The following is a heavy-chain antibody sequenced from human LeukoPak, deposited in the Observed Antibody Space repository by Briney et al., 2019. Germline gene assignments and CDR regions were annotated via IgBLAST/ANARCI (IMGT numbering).Heavy chain of an antibody. D-gene: IGHD1-1*01. CDR2: IYTSGSI. V-gene: IGHV4-61*02. CDR1: DDSISSGNYY. J-gene: IGHJ6*03. CDR3: ARETLWGTTSSYYYMDV. Sequence: SETLSLTCTVSDDSISSGNYYWTWIRQPAGKGLEWIGRIYTSGSINYNPSLKSRVTISVDTSKNQFSLKVSSVTAADTAVYYCARETLWGTTSSYYYMDVWGKGTTVTVSS.